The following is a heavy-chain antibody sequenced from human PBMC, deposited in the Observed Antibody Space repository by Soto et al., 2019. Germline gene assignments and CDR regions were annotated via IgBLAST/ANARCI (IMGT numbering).Heavy chain of an antibody. CDR1: GGSISSGGYY. CDR3: AVIVVVPAAFNWFDP. Sequence: QVQLQESGPGLVKPSQTLSLTCTVSGGSISSGGYYWSWIRQHPGKGLEWIGYIYYSGSTYYNPSLKSRVTISVDTSKNQFSLKLSSVTAADTAVYYCAVIVVVPAAFNWFDPWGQGTLVTVSS. J-gene: IGHJ5*02. V-gene: IGHV4-31*03. D-gene: IGHD2-2*01. CDR2: IYYSGST.